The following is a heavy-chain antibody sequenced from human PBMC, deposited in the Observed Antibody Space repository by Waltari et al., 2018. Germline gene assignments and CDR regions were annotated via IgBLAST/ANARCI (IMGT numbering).Heavy chain of an antibody. Sequence: QITLKESGPTLVKPTQTLTLTCTFSGFSLSTSGVGVGWIRQPPGKALEWLALIYWKDDKRYSPSLKSRLTITKDTSKNQVVLTMTNMDPVDTATYYCAHSPGPPLVVYANWFDPWGQGTLVTVSS. CDR2: IYWKDDK. V-gene: IGHV2-5*01. D-gene: IGHD2-8*02. CDR1: GFSLSTSGVG. CDR3: AHSPGPPLVVYANWFDP. J-gene: IGHJ5*02.